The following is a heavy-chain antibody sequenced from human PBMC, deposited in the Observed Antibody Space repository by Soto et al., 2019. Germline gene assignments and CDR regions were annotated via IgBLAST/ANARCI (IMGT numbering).Heavy chain of an antibody. CDR2: ISGSAVTT. J-gene: IGHJ4*02. Sequence: LRLSCAASGFTFNNYAMTWVRQAPGRGLEWVSTISGSAVTTYYADSVKGRFIISRDNPKNTVFLQMNSLRGEDTAVYYCAKELVAVAGSDYWGQGTLVTVSS. V-gene: IGHV3-23*01. D-gene: IGHD6-19*01. CDR3: AKELVAVAGSDY. CDR1: GFTFNNYA.